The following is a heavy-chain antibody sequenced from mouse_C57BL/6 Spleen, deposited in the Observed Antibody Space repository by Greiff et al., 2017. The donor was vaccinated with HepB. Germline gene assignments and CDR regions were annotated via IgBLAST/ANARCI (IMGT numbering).Heavy chain of an antibody. D-gene: IGHD2-2*01. CDR2: IYPGDGDT. Sequence: QVQLQQSGPELVKPGASVKISCKASGYAFSSSWMNWVKQRPGKGLEWIGRIYPGDGDTNYNGKFKGKATLTADKSSSTAYMQLSSLTSEDSALYFCARWLRPYAMDYWGQGTSVTVSS. J-gene: IGHJ4*01. CDR1: GYAFSSSW. V-gene: IGHV1-82*01. CDR3: ARWLRPYAMDY.